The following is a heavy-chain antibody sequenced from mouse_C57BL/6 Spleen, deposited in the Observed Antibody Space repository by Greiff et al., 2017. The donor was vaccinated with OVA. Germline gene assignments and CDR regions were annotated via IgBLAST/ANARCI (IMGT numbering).Heavy chain of an antibody. CDR1: GYAFSSSW. Sequence: QVQLQQSGPELVKPGASVKISCKASGYAFSSSWMNWVKQRPGKGLEWIGRIYPGDGATNYNGKFKGKATLTADKSSSTAYMQLSSLTSEDSAVYFCARGGYYAMGYWGQGTSVT. CDR3: ARGGYYAMGY. J-gene: IGHJ4*01. CDR2: IYPGDGAT. V-gene: IGHV1-82*01.